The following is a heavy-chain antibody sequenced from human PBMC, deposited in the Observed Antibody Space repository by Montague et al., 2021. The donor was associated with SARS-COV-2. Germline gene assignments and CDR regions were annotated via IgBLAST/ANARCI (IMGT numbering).Heavy chain of an antibody. V-gene: IGHV4-59*01. Sequence: SETLSLTCTVSGGSMRDYYWSWIRQPPGEGLEWIGYIYYSGSTDYNPSLNSQVTLSLDTSKNQFSLNLRSVTAADTAFYYCARVHYYTGYVDSWGQGTLVRVSS. J-gene: IGHJ4*02. CDR2: IYYSGST. CDR1: GGSMRDYY. CDR3: ARVHYYTGYVDS. D-gene: IGHD3-22*01.